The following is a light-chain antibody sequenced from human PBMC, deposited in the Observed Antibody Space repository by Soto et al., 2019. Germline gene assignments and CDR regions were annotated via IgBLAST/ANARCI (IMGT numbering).Light chain of an antibody. CDR3: QQYDNLT. V-gene: IGKV1-33*01. J-gene: IGKJ4*01. CDR1: QDISNY. Sequence: DIQMTQSPSSLSAYVGDRVTITCQASQDISNYLDWYQQKPGKAPKLLIYDASNLETGVPSRFSGSGSGTDFTFTISSPQPEDIATYYCQQYDNLTFGGGTKVEIK. CDR2: DAS.